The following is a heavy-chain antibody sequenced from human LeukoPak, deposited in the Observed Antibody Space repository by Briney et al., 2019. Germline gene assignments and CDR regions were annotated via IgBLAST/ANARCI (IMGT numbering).Heavy chain of an antibody. D-gene: IGHD3-9*01. V-gene: IGHV4-59*08. J-gene: IGHJ5*02. Sequence: SETLSLTCTVSGGSISSYYWSWIRQPPGKGLEWIGYIYYSGSTNYNPSLKSRVTISVDTSKNQFSLKLSSVTAADTAVYYCARHFFDWFRMKWFDPWGQGTLVTVSS. CDR3: ARHFFDWFRMKWFDP. CDR1: GGSISSYY. CDR2: IYYSGST.